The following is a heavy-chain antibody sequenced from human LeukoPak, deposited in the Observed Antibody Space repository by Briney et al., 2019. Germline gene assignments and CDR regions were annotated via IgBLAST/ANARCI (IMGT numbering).Heavy chain of an antibody. CDR2: ISGSGGST. D-gene: IGHD3-10*01. CDR3: AKRRGVRGVIFNWFDP. V-gene: IGHV3-23*01. Sequence: PGGSLRLSCAASGFTFTSYAMSWVRQAPGKGLEWVSAISGSGGSTYYADSVKGRFTISRDNSKNTLYLQMNSLRAEDTAVYYCAKRRGVRGVIFNWFDPWGQGTLVTVSS. J-gene: IGHJ5*02. CDR1: GFTFTSYA.